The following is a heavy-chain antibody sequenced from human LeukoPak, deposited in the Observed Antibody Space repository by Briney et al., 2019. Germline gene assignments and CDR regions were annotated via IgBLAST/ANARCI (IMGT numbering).Heavy chain of an antibody. CDR3: ARGFDCSSTSCSCMDV. CDR1: GFPFSDYY. Sequence: GGSLRLSCVASGFPFSDYYMSWIRQAPGKGLDWVSYISSSGSNTYYADSVKGRFTISRDNAKNSLYLQMNSLRAEDTAVYYCARGFDCSSTSCSCMDVRGQGTTVTVSS. CDR2: ISSSGSNT. D-gene: IGHD2-2*01. V-gene: IGHV3-11*01. J-gene: IGHJ6*02.